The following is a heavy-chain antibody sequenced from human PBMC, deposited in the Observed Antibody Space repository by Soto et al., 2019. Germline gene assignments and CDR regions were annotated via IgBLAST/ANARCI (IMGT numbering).Heavy chain of an antibody. CDR2: IFSSGST. D-gene: IGHD6-13*01. CDR1: GFTVSSTY. V-gene: IGHV3-53*01. J-gene: IGHJ4*02. CDR3: AKGGIGMVRTFDY. Sequence: GWLGRACAASGFTVSSTYMTWVRQAPGKGLEWVSIIFSSGSTYYADSVKGRFTISRDSSKNTVSLQMNSLRAEDTAVYYCAKGGIGMVRTFDYWGQGALVTVYS.